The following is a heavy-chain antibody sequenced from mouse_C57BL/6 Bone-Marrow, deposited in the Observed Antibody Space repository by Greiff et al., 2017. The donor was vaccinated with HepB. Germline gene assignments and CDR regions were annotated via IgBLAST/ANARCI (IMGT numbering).Heavy chain of an antibody. CDR3: ARAEGNYFYAMDY. V-gene: IGHV3-6*01. CDR2: ISYDGSN. Sequence: VQLKESGPGLVKPSQSLSLTCSVTGYSITSGYYWNWIRQFPGNKLEWMGYISYDGSNNYNPSLKNRISITRDTSKNQFFLKLNSVTTEDTATYYCARAEGNYFYAMDYWGQGTSVTVSS. J-gene: IGHJ4*01. CDR1: GYSITSGYY. D-gene: IGHD2-1*01.